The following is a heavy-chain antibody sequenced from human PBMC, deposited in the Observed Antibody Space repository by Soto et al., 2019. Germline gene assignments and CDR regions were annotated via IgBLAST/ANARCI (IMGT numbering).Heavy chain of an antibody. D-gene: IGHD1-1*01. V-gene: IGHV4-38-2*02. CDR2: IFYTGTT. CDR1: GYSISSGYY. CDR3: ARDNLDNRRTSDFYYGMDV. J-gene: IGHJ6*02. Sequence: PSETLSLTCSVSGYSISSGYYWGWVRQSPGKGLEWIGNIFYTGTTFYNPSLKSRVTMSVDTSKNQFSLELSSVTAADTAVYYCARDNLDNRRTSDFYYGMDVWGQGTTVTVSS.